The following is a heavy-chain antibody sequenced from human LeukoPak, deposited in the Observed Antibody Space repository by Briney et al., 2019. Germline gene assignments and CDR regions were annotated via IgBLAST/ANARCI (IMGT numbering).Heavy chain of an antibody. CDR2: IYHSGST. V-gene: IGHV4-4*03. CDR3: ARVPSYYYYYYMDV. Sequence: PGTLSLTCAVSGGSISSSNWWSWVRQPPGKGLEWIGEIYHSGSTNYNPSLKSRVTVSVDKSKNQLSLKLSSVTAADTAVYYCARVPSYYYYYYMDVWGKGTTVTVSS. CDR1: GGSISSSNW. J-gene: IGHJ6*03.